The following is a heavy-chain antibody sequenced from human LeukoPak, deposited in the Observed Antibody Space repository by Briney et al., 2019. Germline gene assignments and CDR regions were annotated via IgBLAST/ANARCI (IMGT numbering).Heavy chain of an antibody. V-gene: IGHV1-18*01. Sequence: VASVKVSCKASGYTFTSYGISWVRQAPGQGLEWMGWISAYNGNTNYAQMLQGRVTMTTDTSTSTAYTELRSLRSDDTAVYYCARDRRTYCSSTSCNNWFDPWGQGTLVTVSS. CDR1: GYTFTSYG. CDR2: ISAYNGNT. CDR3: ARDRRTYCSSTSCNNWFDP. J-gene: IGHJ5*02. D-gene: IGHD2-2*01.